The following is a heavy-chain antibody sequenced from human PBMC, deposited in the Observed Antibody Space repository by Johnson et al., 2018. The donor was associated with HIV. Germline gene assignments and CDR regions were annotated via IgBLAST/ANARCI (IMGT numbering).Heavy chain of an antibody. D-gene: IGHD3-16*01. CDR3: ARDPRLGELKIDRRGYAFDI. V-gene: IGHV3-30-3*01. J-gene: IGHJ3*02. CDR2: ISYDGNNK. Sequence: QVQLVESGGGLVQPGGSLRLSCAASGFTFSSYAMHWVRQAPGKGLAWVAVISYDGNNKYYADSVKGRFTISSDNSKNTLYLQMNSLRAEDTAVYYCARDPRLGELKIDRRGYAFDIWGQGTMVTVSS. CDR1: GFTFSSYA.